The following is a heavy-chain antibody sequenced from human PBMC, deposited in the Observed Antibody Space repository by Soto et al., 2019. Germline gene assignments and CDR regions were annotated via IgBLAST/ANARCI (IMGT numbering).Heavy chain of an antibody. J-gene: IGHJ4*02. D-gene: IGHD5-18*01. Sequence: ASVKVSCKAYGYTFTGYYMHWVRQAPGQGLEWMGWINPNSGGTNYAQKFQGWVTMTRDTSISTAYMELSRLRSDDTAVYYCARDSQLQLYYFDYWGQGTLVTVSS. CDR1: GYTFTGYY. V-gene: IGHV1-2*04. CDR2: INPNSGGT. CDR3: ARDSQLQLYYFDY.